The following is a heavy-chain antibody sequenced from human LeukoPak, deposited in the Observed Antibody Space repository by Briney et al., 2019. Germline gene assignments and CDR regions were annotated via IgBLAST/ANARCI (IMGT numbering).Heavy chain of an antibody. CDR1: GYSFTSYW. V-gene: IGHV5-51*01. Sequence: LGESLKISCKGSGYSFTSYWIGWVRQMPGKGLEWMGIIYPGDSDTTYSPSFQGQVTISADKSISTAYLQWSSLKASDTAMYYCARQPPGYCSGGSCYSGAFDIWGQGTMVTVSS. CDR2: IYPGDSDT. J-gene: IGHJ3*02. CDR3: ARQPPGYCSGGSCYSGAFDI. D-gene: IGHD2-15*01.